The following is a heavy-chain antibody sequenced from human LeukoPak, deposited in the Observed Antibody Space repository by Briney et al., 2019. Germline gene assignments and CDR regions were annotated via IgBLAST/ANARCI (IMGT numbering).Heavy chain of an antibody. CDR1: GGSFSDYY. CDR2: INHSGTT. CDR3: ARGLRLPSRSTPAVPHV. J-gene: IGHJ6*04. V-gene: IGHV4-34*01. D-gene: IGHD6-19*01. Sequence: SETLSLTCAVYGGSFSDYYWNWIRQSPGKGLEWIGEINHSGTTNYNPSLKSRVTRSVDTSKNQFSLRLSSVTAADTAIYHCARGLRLPSRSTPAVPHVWSKGTTVTVSA.